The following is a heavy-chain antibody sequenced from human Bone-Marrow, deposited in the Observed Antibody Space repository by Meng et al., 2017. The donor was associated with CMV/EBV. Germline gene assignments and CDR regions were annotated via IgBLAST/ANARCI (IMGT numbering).Heavy chain of an antibody. D-gene: IGHD1-26*01. CDR3: TRLLVGVTSFDY. CDR1: GFTFSSYS. Sequence: GGSLRLSCAASGFTFSSYSMNWVRQASGKGLEWVAHIRNKANNYATSYAASVEGRFSISRDDSKKSAYLQMNSLRTEDAAVYYCTRLLVGVTSFDYWGQGTLVTVSS. V-gene: IGHV3-73*01. CDR2: IRNKANNYAT. J-gene: IGHJ4*02.